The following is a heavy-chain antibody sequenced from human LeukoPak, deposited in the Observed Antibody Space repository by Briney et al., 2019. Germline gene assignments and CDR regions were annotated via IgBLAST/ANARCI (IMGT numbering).Heavy chain of an antibody. CDR2: ISWNSGSI. CDR3: AKDRAAMVTSAFDY. Sequence: GGSLRLSCAASGFTFDDYAMHWVRQAPGKGLEWVSGISWNSGSIGYADSVKGRFTISRDNAKNSLYLQMNSLRAEDMALYYCAKDRAAMVTSAFDYWGQGTLVTVSS. J-gene: IGHJ4*02. CDR1: GFTFDDYA. V-gene: IGHV3-9*03. D-gene: IGHD5-18*01.